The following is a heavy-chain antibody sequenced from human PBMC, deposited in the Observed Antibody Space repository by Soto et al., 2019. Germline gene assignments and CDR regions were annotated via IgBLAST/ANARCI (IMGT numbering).Heavy chain of an antibody. Sequence: PGGSLRLSCSASGFTFSIYAMHWVRQAPGKGLEYVSSISTNGGSTHYADSVKGRFTISRDNSTNTVYLQMSSLRAEDTAVYYCVKGEYYYDGSAYYPFDYWGQGTLVTVSS. CDR3: VKGEYYYDGSAYYPFDY. V-gene: IGHV3-64D*06. CDR2: ISTNGGST. D-gene: IGHD3-22*01. CDR1: GFTFSIYA. J-gene: IGHJ4*02.